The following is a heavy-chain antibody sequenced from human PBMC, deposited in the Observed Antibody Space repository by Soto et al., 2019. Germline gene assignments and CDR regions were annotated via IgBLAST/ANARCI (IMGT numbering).Heavy chain of an antibody. D-gene: IGHD3-10*01. V-gene: IGHV3-64*02. CDR1: GFTFSSYA. CDR3: ARSWYYGSGSLLFGY. CDR2: ISSNGGST. J-gene: IGHJ4*02. Sequence: EVQLVESGEGLVQPGGSLRLSCAASGFTFSSYAMHWVRQAPGKGLEYVSAISSNGGSTYYADSVKGRFTISRDNSKNTLYLQMGSLRAEDMAVYYCARSWYYGSGSLLFGYWGQGTLVTVSS.